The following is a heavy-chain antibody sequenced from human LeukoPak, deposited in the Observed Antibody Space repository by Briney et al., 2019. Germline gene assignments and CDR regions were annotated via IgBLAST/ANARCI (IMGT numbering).Heavy chain of an antibody. Sequence: PSQTLSLTCTVSGGSISSGSYYWSWIRQPAGKALEWIGRIYTSGSTNYNPSLKSRVTISVDTSKNQFSLKLRSVTAADTAVYYCARDLGGSYYVWFDPWGQRTLVTVSS. V-gene: IGHV4-61*02. CDR2: IYTSGST. D-gene: IGHD1-26*01. CDR3: ARDLGGSYYVWFDP. J-gene: IGHJ5*02. CDR1: GGSISSGSYY.